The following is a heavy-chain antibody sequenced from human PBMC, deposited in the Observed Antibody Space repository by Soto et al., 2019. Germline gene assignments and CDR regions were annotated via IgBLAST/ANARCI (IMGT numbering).Heavy chain of an antibody. CDR3: AHSLWSEGRRRAFDI. D-gene: IGHD3-3*01. Sequence: QITLKESGPTLVKPTQTLTLTCTFSGFSLSTSGVGVGWIRQPPGKALEGLAVSYWDDDKRYSPSLNSRLTITDDPSKNQVVLTSTDMDPVDAATYSCAHSLWSEGRRRAFDIWGQGTMVTVSS. CDR2: SYWDDDK. CDR1: GFSLSTSGVG. J-gene: IGHJ3*02. V-gene: IGHV2-5*02.